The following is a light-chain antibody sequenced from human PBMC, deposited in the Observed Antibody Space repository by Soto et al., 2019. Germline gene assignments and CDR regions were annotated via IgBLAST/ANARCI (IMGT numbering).Light chain of an antibody. CDR3: QQYFSFPYT. CDR1: QSILYSSNNKDF. V-gene: IGKV4-1*01. Sequence: DILRTQSPDSLAVSLGERATINCTSSQSILYSSNNKDFLAWYQQKPGQPPKLLIHWASSREFGVPDRFSGSGSGTDFTLTISRLQAEDLAVYFCQQYFSFPYTFGQGTKLEIK. J-gene: IGKJ2*01. CDR2: WAS.